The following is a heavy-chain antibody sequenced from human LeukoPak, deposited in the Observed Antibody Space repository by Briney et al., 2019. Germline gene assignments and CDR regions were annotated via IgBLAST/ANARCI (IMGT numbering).Heavy chain of an antibody. V-gene: IGHV4-34*01. CDR3: ARGPDTAMVHDY. Sequence: PSETLSLTCAVYGGSFSDYYWSWIRQPPGKGLEWIGEINHSGSTNYNPSLKSRVTISVDTSKNQFSLKLSSVTAADTAVYYCARGPDTAMVHDYWGQGTLVTVSS. CDR1: GGSFSDYY. D-gene: IGHD5-18*01. J-gene: IGHJ4*02. CDR2: INHSGST.